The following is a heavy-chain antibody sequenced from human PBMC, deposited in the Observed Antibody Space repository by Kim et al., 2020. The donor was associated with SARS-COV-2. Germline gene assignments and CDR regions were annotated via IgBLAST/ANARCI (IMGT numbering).Heavy chain of an antibody. CDR2: IYYSGST. CDR3: ARVFFLDGLGPSGMDV. D-gene: IGHD3-16*01. Sequence: SETLSLTCTVSGGSISSSSYYWGWVRQPPGKGLEWIGGIYYSGSTSYNPSLKSRVTISVDTSKNQFSLKLSPVTAADTAVYYWARVFFLDGLGPSGMDVWGQGTTVAVSS. V-gene: IGHV4-39*07. J-gene: IGHJ6*02. CDR1: GGSISSSSYY.